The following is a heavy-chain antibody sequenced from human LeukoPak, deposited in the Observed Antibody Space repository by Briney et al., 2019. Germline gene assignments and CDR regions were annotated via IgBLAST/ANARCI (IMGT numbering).Heavy chain of an antibody. Sequence: GGSLRLSCAASGFTFSSYSMNWARQAPGKGLEWVSSISSSSSQIYYADSVKGRFTISRDNAKNSLYLQLTSLRAEDTGVYYCAKWFPSVTTYWGQGTLVTVSS. CDR3: AKWFPSVTTY. CDR1: GFTFSSYS. CDR2: ISSSSSQI. J-gene: IGHJ4*02. D-gene: IGHD4-17*01. V-gene: IGHV3-21*01.